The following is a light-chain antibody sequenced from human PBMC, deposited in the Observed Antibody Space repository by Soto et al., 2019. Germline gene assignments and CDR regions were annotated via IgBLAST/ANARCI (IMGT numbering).Light chain of an antibody. J-gene: IGKJ5*01. CDR1: QSVSSN. V-gene: IGKV3-15*01. CDR2: GAS. Sequence: EIVMPQSPATLSVSPGERATLSCTASQSVSSNLAWYQHKPAQSPRLLTYGASTSATGIPARFSGSASGTEFSLTSSSVQSEDFAVYDCHQYNNCTPITFGQGTRLEIK. CDR3: HQYNNCTPIT.